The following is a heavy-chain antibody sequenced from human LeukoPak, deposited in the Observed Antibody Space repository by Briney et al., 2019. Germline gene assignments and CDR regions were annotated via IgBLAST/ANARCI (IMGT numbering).Heavy chain of an antibody. D-gene: IGHD6-13*01. Sequence: GGSLRLSCAASGFTFSSYSMNWVRQAPGKGLVWVSRIKSDGSVTTYADFVKGRFTISRDNAKNTLYLQMNSLRADDTAVYYCTKADGSTWGQGALVTVS. CDR3: TKADGST. V-gene: IGHV3-74*01. CDR2: IKSDGSVT. CDR1: GFTFSSYS. J-gene: IGHJ5*02.